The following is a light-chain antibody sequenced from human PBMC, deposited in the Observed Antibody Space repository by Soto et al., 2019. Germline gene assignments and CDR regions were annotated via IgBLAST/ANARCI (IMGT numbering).Light chain of an antibody. V-gene: IGKV1-39*01. CDR1: QSISSY. CDR3: QQSYSTPIT. J-gene: IGKJ5*01. CDR2: AAS. Sequence: DIQMTQSPSSLSASVGDRVTITCRASQSISSYLNWYQQKPGKAPKLLIYAASSLQSGVPSRFSGSRSGTDLTLTISSLQPEDFATYYCQQSYSTPITLGHGTRLEIK.